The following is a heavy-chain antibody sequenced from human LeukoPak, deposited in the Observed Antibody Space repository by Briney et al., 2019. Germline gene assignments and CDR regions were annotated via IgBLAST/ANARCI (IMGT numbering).Heavy chain of an antibody. CDR1: GFTFSSYD. CDR3: ARDSYYYDSSGYYHFDY. Sequence: PGGSLRLSCAASGFTFSSYDMNWVRQAPGKGLEWVSYMSSSGSTIYYADSVKGRFTISRDNAKNSLYLQMDSLRAEDTAVYYCARDSYYYDSSGYYHFDYWGQGTLVTVSS. V-gene: IGHV3-48*03. J-gene: IGHJ4*02. D-gene: IGHD3-22*01. CDR2: MSSSGSTI.